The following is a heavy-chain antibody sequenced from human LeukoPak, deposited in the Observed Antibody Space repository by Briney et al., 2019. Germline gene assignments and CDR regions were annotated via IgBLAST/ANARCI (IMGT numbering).Heavy chain of an antibody. J-gene: IGHJ4*02. CDR2: IYTAGTT. CDR1: GFTVSSNF. V-gene: IGHV3-53*01. D-gene: IGHD6-25*01. Sequence: GGSLRLSCAGSGFTVSSNFMSWVRQAPGKGLEWVSVIYTAGTTYYADSVKGRFTISRDNSKNTLYLQMNSLRAEDTAVYYCARGPRAPARLDYWGQGTLVTVSS. CDR3: ARGPRAPARLDY.